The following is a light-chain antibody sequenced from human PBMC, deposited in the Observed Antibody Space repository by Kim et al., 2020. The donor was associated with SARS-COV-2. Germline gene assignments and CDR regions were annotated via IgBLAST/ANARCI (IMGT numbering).Light chain of an antibody. CDR2: GAS. V-gene: IGKV1-6*01. Sequence: ASVGDRVSISCRANQGIRTDLAWYHQKPGKAPELLIYGASTLQGGVPSRFSGSGSATDFTLTISSLQPEDSGTFYCLQDYTYPRTFGQGTKVDIK. CDR3: LQDYTYPRT. J-gene: IGKJ1*01. CDR1: QGIRTD.